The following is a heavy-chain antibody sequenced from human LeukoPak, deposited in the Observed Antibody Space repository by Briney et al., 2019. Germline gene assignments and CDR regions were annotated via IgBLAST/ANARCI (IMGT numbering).Heavy chain of an antibody. CDR2: FTGRSGNT. CDR3: ARDPDSSSWYSGDY. D-gene: IGHD6-13*01. CDR1: GFTFGNYA. V-gene: IGHV3-23*01. Sequence: SGGSLRLSCAASGFTFGNYAMSWVRQLPGKGLEWVSTFTGRSGNTYYADFVRGRFTISRDKSKNTLYLQMNSLRAEDTAVYYCARDPDSSSWYSGDYWGQGTLVTVSS. J-gene: IGHJ4*02.